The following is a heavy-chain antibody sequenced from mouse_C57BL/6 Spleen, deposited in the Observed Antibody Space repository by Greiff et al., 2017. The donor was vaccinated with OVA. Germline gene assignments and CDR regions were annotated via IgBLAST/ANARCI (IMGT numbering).Heavy chain of an antibody. CDR1: GYSITSGYY. J-gene: IGHJ2*01. V-gene: IGHV3-6*01. Sequence: EVKLQESGPGLVKPSQSLSLTCSVTGYSITSGYYWNWIRQFPGNKLEWMGYISYDGSNNYNPSLKNRISITRDTSKNQFFLKLNSVTTEDTATYYCAREGEYDGYPWYFDYWGQGTTLTVSS. D-gene: IGHD2-3*01. CDR2: ISYDGSN. CDR3: AREGEYDGYPWYFDY.